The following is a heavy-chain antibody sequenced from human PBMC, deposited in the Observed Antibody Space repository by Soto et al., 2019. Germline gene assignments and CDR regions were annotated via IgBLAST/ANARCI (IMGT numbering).Heavy chain of an antibody. Sequence: SETLSLTCAVSGYSISSGYYWGWIRQSAGKGLEWIGRIYSSGGTKYNPSLQSRVTMSLDTSKNQFSLRLTSVTAADTAVYYCARGQRFSDSFDPWGQGTLVTVSS. CDR2: IYSSGGT. J-gene: IGHJ5*02. V-gene: IGHV4-4*07. D-gene: IGHD3-3*01. CDR1: GYSISSGYY. CDR3: ARGQRFSDSFDP.